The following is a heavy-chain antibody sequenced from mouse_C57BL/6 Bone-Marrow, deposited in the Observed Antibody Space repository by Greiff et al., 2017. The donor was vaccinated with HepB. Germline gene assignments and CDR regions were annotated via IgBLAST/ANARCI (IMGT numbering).Heavy chain of an antibody. J-gene: IGHJ3*01. CDR2: IDPSDSET. V-gene: IGHV1-52*01. CDR1: GYTFTSYW. CDR3: ARDGYDGFAY. Sequence: QVQLQQPGAELVRPGSSVKLSCKASGYTFTSYWMYWVKQRPIQGLEWIGNIDPSDSETHYNQKFKDKATLTVDKSSSTAYMQLSSLTSEDSAVYYCARDGYDGFAYWGQGTLVTVSA. D-gene: IGHD2-2*01.